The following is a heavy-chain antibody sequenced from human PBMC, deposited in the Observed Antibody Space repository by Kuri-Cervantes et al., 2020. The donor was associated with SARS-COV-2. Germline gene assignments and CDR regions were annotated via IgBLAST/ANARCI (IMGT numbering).Heavy chain of an antibody. J-gene: IGHJ5*01. D-gene: IGHD6-19*01. CDR1: GYTFTTHT. Sequence: ASVKVSCKASGYTFTTHTIHWVRQAPGQRLEWMGWIFPGKGTTNHSQNFQDRISFHRDTSANTAYMDLSRLTSEDTAIYYCARGSAVAGSWEVDWFDSWGQGTLVTVSS. CDR3: ARGSAVAGSWEVDWFDS. V-gene: IGHV1-3*01. CDR2: IFPGKGTT.